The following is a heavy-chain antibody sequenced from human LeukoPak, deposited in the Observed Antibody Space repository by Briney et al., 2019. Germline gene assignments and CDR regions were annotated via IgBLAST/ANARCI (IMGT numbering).Heavy chain of an antibody. CDR3: AKDGVGTTSLYFFDY. V-gene: IGHV3-23*01. CDR2: ISGGGDST. J-gene: IGHJ4*02. Sequence: GGSLRFSCAASGFTFSSYGMSWVRQAPGKGLECVSGISGGGDSTDYADSVKGRFTISRDNSKNTLYLQMNSLRAEDTAKYYCAKDGVGTTSLYFFDYWGQGTLVTVSS. D-gene: IGHD1-26*01. CDR1: GFTFSSYG.